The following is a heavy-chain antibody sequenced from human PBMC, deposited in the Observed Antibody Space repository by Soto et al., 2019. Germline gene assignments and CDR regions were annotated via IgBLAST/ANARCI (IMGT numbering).Heavy chain of an antibody. CDR2: INSDGSTT. CDR3: AGGVATLLA. Sequence: EVQLVESGGGLVQPGGSLRLSCAASGFTFSTYWMHWVRQVPGKGLVWVSRINSDGSTTSYADSVKGRFTISRDNGKNTLFLQMNSLRAEDTAVSYCAGGVATLLAWGQGTLVTVSS. D-gene: IGHD5-12*01. V-gene: IGHV3-74*01. CDR1: GFTFSTYW. J-gene: IGHJ5*02.